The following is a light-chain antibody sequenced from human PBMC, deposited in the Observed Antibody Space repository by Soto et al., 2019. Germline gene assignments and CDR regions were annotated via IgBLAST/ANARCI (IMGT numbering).Light chain of an antibody. J-gene: IGLJ2*01. Sequence: QSVLTQPASVSGSPGQSITISCTGTSSDVGSYNLVSWYQQHPGKAPKLMIYEVSKRPSGVSNRFSGSKPGNTASLTISGLQAEDEADYYCCSYAGSSTSYVVFGGGTKVTVL. CDR1: SSDVGSYNL. V-gene: IGLV2-23*02. CDR3: CSYAGSSTSYVV. CDR2: EVS.